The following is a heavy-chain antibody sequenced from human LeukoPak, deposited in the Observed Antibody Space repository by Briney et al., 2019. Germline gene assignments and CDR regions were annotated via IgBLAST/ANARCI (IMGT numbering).Heavy chain of an antibody. Sequence: ASVKLSCKASGYTFSTYDITCVRQAPGQRLEWMGWISAYDGNTDYAQKLQGRVTMTTDTSTSTAYMELRSLRSDDTAVYYCARAGGNYHGSGSYAFDIWGQGTMVTVSS. CDR2: ISAYDGNT. D-gene: IGHD3-10*01. CDR1: GYTFSTYD. V-gene: IGHV1-18*01. CDR3: ARAGGNYHGSGSYAFDI. J-gene: IGHJ3*02.